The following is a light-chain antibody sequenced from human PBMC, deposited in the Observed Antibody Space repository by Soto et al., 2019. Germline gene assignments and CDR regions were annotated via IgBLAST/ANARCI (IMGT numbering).Light chain of an antibody. Sequence: QSALTQPASVSGSPGQSITISCTGTYSDVGGYNFVSWYQQHPGRAPKLIIHEVTNRPSGVSNRFSGSKSGNTASLTISGLQAEDEAVYYCCSHSTSITGMFGGGTKLTVL. CDR2: EVT. CDR3: CSHSTSITGM. V-gene: IGLV2-14*03. CDR1: YSDVGGYNF. J-gene: IGLJ3*02.